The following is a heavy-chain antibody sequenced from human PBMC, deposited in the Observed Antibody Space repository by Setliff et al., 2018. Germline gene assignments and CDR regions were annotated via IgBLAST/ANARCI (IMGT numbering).Heavy chain of an antibody. CDR3: ARATSGWYSAYYYYMDV. Sequence: LSLTCTVSGGSISSYDWSWIRQPPGKGLEWIGYIHYSGSTSYSPSLKSRVTISLDTSKNQFSLNLTSVTAADTAVYYCARATSGWYSAYYYYMDVWGKGTTVTVSS. V-gene: IGHV4-59*08. J-gene: IGHJ6*03. D-gene: IGHD6-19*01. CDR2: IHYSGST. CDR1: GGSISSYD.